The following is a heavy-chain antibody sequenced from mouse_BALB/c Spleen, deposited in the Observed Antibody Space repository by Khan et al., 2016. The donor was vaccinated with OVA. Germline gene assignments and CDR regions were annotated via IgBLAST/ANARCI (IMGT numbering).Heavy chain of an antibody. CDR2: INPRSGYT. Sequence: QVQLQQSGAELARPGASVKMSCKASGYTFTSHTMHWVKQRPGQGLEWIGYINPRSGYTNSSQTFNDKATLTTDKSSSTAYMQLSSLTSEDSAVYYCARRTTGDALDYWGQGTSVTGSS. CDR3: ARRTTGDALDY. CDR1: GYTFTSHT. J-gene: IGHJ4*01. D-gene: IGHD2-14*01. V-gene: IGHV1-4*01.